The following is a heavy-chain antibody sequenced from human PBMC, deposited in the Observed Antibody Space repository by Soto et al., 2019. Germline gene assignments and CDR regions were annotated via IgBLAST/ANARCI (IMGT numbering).Heavy chain of an antibody. D-gene: IGHD2-15*01. Sequence: EVQLLESGGGLVQPGGSLRLSCAASGFTFTNYAMSSVRQAPGKGLEWVSVISGSGGSTYYADSVKGRFTISRDNSKNTLYLQMNSLRSEDTAVYYCAKGRRGYEIDYWGQRTLVTVSS. CDR3: AKGRRGYEIDY. J-gene: IGHJ4*02. CDR1: GFTFTNYA. V-gene: IGHV3-23*01. CDR2: ISGSGGST.